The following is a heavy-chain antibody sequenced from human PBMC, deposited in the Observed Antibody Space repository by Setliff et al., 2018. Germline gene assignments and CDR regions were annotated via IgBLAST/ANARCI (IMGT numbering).Heavy chain of an antibody. V-gene: IGHV4-61*09. J-gene: IGHJ4*02. CDR2: FHTGGAT. CDR1: GGSISSGGFY. D-gene: IGHD3-10*01. Sequence: PSETLSLTCSVSGGSISSGGFYWSWIRQSAGRGLEWIGHFHTGGATDYNLSLKSRVTISLDSFKNQFSLRLSSVTAADAAVYFCARESATIGEFPLYYFDKWGQGIPVTVS. CDR3: ARESATIGEFPLYYFDK.